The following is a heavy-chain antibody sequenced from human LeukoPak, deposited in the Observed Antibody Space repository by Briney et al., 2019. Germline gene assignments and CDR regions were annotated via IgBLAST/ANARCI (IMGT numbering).Heavy chain of an antibody. CDR1: GFTFRSYW. CDR2: ISGSGDST. V-gene: IGHV3-23*01. CDR3: AKAVGGTFDY. D-gene: IGHD1-26*01. Sequence: PGRSLRLSCAASGFTFRSYWMSWVRQAPGKGLEWVSVISGSGDSTYYTDSVKGRFTISRDNSKNTLFLQMNSLRPEDTALYYCAKAVGGTFDYWGQATRVTVSS. J-gene: IGHJ4*02.